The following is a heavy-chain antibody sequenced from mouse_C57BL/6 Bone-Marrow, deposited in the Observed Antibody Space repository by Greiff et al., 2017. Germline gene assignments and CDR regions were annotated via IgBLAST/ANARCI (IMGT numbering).Heavy chain of an antibody. V-gene: IGHV1-50*01. CDR1: GYTFTSYW. Sequence: QVQLQQSGAELVKPGASVKLSCKASGYTFTSYWMQWVKQRPGQGLEWIGEIDPSDSYTNYNQKFKGKATLTVDTSSSTAYMQLSSLTSEDSAVYYCARPNDGGGDYWGQGTTLTVSS. CDR3: ARPNDGGGDY. CDR2: IDPSDSYT. D-gene: IGHD2-12*01. J-gene: IGHJ2*01.